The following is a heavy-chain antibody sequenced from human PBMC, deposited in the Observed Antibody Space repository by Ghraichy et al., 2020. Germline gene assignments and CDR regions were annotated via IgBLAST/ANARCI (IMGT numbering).Heavy chain of an antibody. V-gene: IGHV3-23*01. Sequence: GWSLRLSCAASGFTFSSYAMSWVRQAPGKGLEWVSAISGSGGSTYYADSVKGRFTISRDNSKNTLYLQMNSLRAEDTAVYYCAKWRIVVVPAADYYYYYGMDVWGQGTTVTVSS. CDR1: GFTFSSYA. D-gene: IGHD2-2*01. CDR3: AKWRIVVVPAADYYYYYGMDV. J-gene: IGHJ6*02. CDR2: ISGSGGST.